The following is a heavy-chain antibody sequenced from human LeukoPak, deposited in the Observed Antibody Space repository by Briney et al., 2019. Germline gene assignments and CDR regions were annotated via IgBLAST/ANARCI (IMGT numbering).Heavy chain of an antibody. Sequence: PGGSLRLSCAASGFTFSNYWMSWIRQPPGKGLEWIGEINHSGSTNYNPSLKSRVTISVDTSKNQFSLKLSSVTAADTAVYYCARGLALEWLLYPALGDDYWGQGTLVTVSS. D-gene: IGHD3-3*01. CDR2: INHSGST. CDR3: ARGLALEWLLYPALGDDY. V-gene: IGHV4-34*01. J-gene: IGHJ4*02. CDR1: GFTFSNYW.